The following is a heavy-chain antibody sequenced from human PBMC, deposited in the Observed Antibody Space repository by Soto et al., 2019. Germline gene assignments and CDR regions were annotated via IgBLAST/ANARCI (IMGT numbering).Heavy chain of an antibody. D-gene: IGHD2-2*01. CDR2: IYYSGST. CDR3: ARDSTHGDYDYGMDV. V-gene: IGHV4-59*01. J-gene: IGHJ6*02. Sequence: SETLSLTCTVSGGSISSYYWSWIRQPPGKGLEWIGYIYYSGSTNYNPSLKSRVTISVDTSKNQFSLKLSSVTAADTAVYYCARDSTHGDYDYGMDVWGRGTTVTVSS. CDR1: GGSISSYY.